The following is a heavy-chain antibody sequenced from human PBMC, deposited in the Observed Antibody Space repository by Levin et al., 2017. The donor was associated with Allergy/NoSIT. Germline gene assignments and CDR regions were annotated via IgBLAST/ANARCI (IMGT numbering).Heavy chain of an antibody. J-gene: IGHJ4*02. V-gene: IGHV3-30-3*01. D-gene: IGHD1-26*01. CDR1: GFTFSSYA. CDR3: ARDVFGRWELRFDY. Sequence: GESLKISCAASGFTFSSYAMHWVRQAPGKGLEWVAVISYDGTNKYYADSVKGRFTISRDNSKNTLYLQMNSLRAEDTAVYYCARDVFGRWELRFDYCGQGTLVTVSS. CDR2: ISYDGTNK.